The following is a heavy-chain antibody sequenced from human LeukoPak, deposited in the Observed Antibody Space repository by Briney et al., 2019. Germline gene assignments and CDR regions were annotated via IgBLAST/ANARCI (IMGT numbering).Heavy chain of an antibody. CDR1: GYSISGGYY. CDR2: IYHSGST. D-gene: IGHD4-17*01. CDR3: ARDEHGDYEDY. V-gene: IGHV4-38-2*02. J-gene: IGHJ4*02. Sequence: PSETLSLTCAVSGYSISGGYYWGWTRPPPGKGLEWIESIYHSGSTYFNPSLKRRVTISVETTRNKFSLKLSSVTAADTAVYYCARDEHGDYEDYWGQGIQVTVSS.